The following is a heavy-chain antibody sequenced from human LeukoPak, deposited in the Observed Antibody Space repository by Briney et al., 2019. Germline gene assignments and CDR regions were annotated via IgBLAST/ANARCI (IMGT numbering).Heavy chain of an antibody. Sequence: SETLSLTCTVSGGSISSYYWSWIRQPPGKGLEWIGEINHSGSTNYNPSLKSRVTISVDTSKNQFSLKLSSVTAADTAVYYCARGTGIVGATPFDYWGQGTLVTVSS. J-gene: IGHJ4*02. CDR3: ARGTGIVGATPFDY. V-gene: IGHV4-34*01. CDR1: GGSISSYY. CDR2: INHSGST. D-gene: IGHD1-26*01.